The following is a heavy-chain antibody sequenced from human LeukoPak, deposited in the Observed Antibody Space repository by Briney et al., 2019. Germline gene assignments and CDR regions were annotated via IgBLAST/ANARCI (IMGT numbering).Heavy chain of an antibody. D-gene: IGHD2-15*01. CDR1: GGTFSSYA. Sequence: ASVKVSCKASGGTFSSYAISWVRQAPGQGLEWMGGIIPIFGTANYAQKFQGRVTITADEPTSTAYMELSSLRSEDTAVYYCARSHSRVAATSGPRYYYYGMDVWGKGTTVTVSS. V-gene: IGHV1-69*01. CDR2: IIPIFGTA. CDR3: ARSHSRVAATSGPRYYYYGMDV. J-gene: IGHJ6*04.